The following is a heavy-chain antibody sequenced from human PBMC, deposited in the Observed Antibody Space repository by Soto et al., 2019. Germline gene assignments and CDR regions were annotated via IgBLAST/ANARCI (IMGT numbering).Heavy chain of an antibody. CDR1: GGSISSYY. CDR3: ARGRRVAATQSAYYYYYHYMDV. CDR2: IYYSGST. J-gene: IGHJ6*03. V-gene: IGHV4-59*01. D-gene: IGHD2-15*01. Sequence: SETLSLTCTVSGGSISSYYRSWIRQPPGKGLEWIGYIYYSGSTNYNPSLKSRVTISVDTSKNQFSLKLSSVTAADTAVYYCARGRRVAATQSAYYYYYHYMDVSGKGTTVT.